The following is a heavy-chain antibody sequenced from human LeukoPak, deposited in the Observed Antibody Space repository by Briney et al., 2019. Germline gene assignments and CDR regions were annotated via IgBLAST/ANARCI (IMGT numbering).Heavy chain of an antibody. D-gene: IGHD5-18*01. Sequence: GATLRNPLEPNSFTYSNYAMLCVRHIPEKKLEWVSAISGSGGSTYYADSVKGRFTISRDNSKNTLYLQMNSLRAEDTAVYYCAKEGENYSYNNWFDPWAREPWSPSPQ. V-gene: IGHV3-23*01. CDR1: SFTYSNYA. J-gene: IGHJ5*02. CDR2: ISGSGGST. CDR3: AKEGENYSYNNWFDP.